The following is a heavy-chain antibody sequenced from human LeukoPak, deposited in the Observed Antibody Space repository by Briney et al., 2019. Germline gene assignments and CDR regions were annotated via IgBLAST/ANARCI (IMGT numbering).Heavy chain of an antibody. D-gene: IGHD6-13*01. CDR1: GFTFSSYS. Sequence: GGSLRLSCAASGFTFSSYSMNWVRQAPGKGLEWVSAISGSGGSTYYADSVKGRFTISRDNSKNTLYLQMNSLRAEDTAVYYCAKGGGMYSSSWFNWFDPWGQGTLVTVSS. CDR3: AKGGGMYSSSWFNWFDP. CDR2: ISGSGGST. V-gene: IGHV3-23*01. J-gene: IGHJ5*02.